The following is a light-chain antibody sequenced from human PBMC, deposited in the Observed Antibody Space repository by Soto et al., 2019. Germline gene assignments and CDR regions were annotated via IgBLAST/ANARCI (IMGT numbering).Light chain of an antibody. CDR3: QKYGDSRA. Sequence: EIVLTQSPDTLSLSPGERATLSCRASQSVNSYLAWYQQQPGQAPRLLIYGASSRATGIPDRFSGSGSGTEFTLTISRLESEDFAVYYCQKYGDSRAFGQGTKVEIK. CDR2: GAS. J-gene: IGKJ1*01. V-gene: IGKV3-20*01. CDR1: QSVNSY.